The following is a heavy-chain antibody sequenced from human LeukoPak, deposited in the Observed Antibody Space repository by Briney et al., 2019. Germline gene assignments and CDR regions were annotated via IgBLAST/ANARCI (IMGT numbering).Heavy chain of an antibody. J-gene: IGHJ4*02. D-gene: IGHD3-22*01. CDR3: ARSGYYDSSGYFDY. CDR2: IYYSGST. V-gene: IGHV4-59*01. CDR1: GGSISSYY. Sequence: SETLSLTCTVSGGSISSYYWSWIRQPPGRGLEWIGYIYYSGSTNYNPSLKSRVTISVDTSKNQVSLKLSSVTAADTAVYYCARSGYYDSSGYFDYWGQGTLVTVSS.